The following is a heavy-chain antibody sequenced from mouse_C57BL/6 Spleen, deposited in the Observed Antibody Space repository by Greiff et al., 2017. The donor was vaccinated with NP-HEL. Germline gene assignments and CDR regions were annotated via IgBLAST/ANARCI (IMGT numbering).Heavy chain of an antibody. J-gene: IGHJ2*01. CDR3: ARYYYGSSGGIFFDY. CDR2: IDPEDGET. Sequence: EVKLQESGAELVKPGASVKLSCTASGFNIKDYYMHWVKQRTEQGLEWIGRIDPEDGETKYAPKFQGKATITADTSSNTAYLQLSSLTSEDTAVYYCARYYYGSSGGIFFDYWGQGTTLTVSS. CDR1: GFNIKDYY. V-gene: IGHV14-2*01. D-gene: IGHD1-1*01.